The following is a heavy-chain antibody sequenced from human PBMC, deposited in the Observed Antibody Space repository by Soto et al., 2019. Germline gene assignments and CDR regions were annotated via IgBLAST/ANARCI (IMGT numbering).Heavy chain of an antibody. D-gene: IGHD1-1*01. CDR2: IGSDGTTI. J-gene: IGHJ4*02. V-gene: IGHV3-48*03. CDR1: GFTFRSYE. Sequence: SGGSLRLSCAASGFTFRSYEMNWVRQAPGKGLEWVSYIGSDGTTIYYADSVKGRFTISRDNTKKSLYLQMNSLRAEDTALYYCARSWNEYFEYWGQGTPVTVSS. CDR3: ARSWNEYFEY.